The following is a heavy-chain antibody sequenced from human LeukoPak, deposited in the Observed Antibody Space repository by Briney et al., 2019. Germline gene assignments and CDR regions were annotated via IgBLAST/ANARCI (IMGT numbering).Heavy chain of an antibody. J-gene: IGHJ4*02. CDR3: TSDYNYVAY. CDR1: GFTFNSYA. CDR2: ISYDGGKK. V-gene: IGHV3-30-3*01. Sequence: PGGSLRLSCAASGFTFNSYAMHWVRQAPGKGLEWVAVISYDGGKKYYADSVKGRFTISRDNSKNTLYLQMNSLRAEDTALYYRTSDYNYVAYWGQGALVTVSS.